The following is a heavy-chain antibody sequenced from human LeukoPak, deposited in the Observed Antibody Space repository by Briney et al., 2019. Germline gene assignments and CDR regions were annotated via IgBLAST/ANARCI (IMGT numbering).Heavy chain of an antibody. CDR3: TRGDY. V-gene: IGHV1-8*01. Sequence: ASVEVSCKASGYTFTNYDINWVRQATGQGLEWVGWMNPNSGNTGYAQKLQGRVTLTRNTSISTAYMELSSLRSDDTAVYYCTRGDYWGQGTLVTVSS. CDR1: GYTFTNYD. CDR2: MNPNSGNT. J-gene: IGHJ4*02.